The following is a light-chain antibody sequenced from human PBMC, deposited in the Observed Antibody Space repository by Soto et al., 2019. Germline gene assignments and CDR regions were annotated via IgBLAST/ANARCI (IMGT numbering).Light chain of an antibody. V-gene: IGKV3-15*01. J-gene: IGKJ2*01. Sequence: EIVMTQSPATLSVSPGERATLSCRARQSVSSNLAWYQQKPGQAPRLLIYGASTRATGIPARFSGSGSGTDFTLTISSLQSEDFAVYYCQQYNNWPPYTFGQGTKLEI. CDR3: QQYNNWPPYT. CDR2: GAS. CDR1: QSVSSN.